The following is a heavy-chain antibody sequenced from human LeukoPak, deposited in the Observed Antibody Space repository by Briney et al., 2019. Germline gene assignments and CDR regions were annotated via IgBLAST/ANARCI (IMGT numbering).Heavy chain of an antibody. J-gene: IGHJ4*02. CDR3: ASGYSSSWLGYFDY. CDR1: GFTFSSYG. V-gene: IGHV3-30*03. CDR2: VSSDGSIK. D-gene: IGHD6-13*01. Sequence: PGGSLRLSCVASGFTFSSYGIHWVRQAPGKGLEWVAVVSSDGSIKYNADSVKGRFTIFRDTSKNTVYLQMNSLGAEDTAFYYCASGYSSSWLGYFDYWGQGTLVTVSS.